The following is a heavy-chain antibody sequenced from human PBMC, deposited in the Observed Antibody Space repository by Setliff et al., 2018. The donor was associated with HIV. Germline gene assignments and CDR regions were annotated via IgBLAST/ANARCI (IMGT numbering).Heavy chain of an antibody. CDR1: GDSINSHF. CDR2: ISSTGAA. CDR3: ARASSRLNCSGGSCYRAPYAFDI. V-gene: IGHV4-59*11. D-gene: IGHD2-15*01. Sequence: SETLSLTCTVSGDSINSHFWTWIRQSPRKGLEWIGYISSTGAAWYNPSLKSRVTMSIDTSKIHFSLTLSSVSGADTAVYYCARASSRLNCSGGSCYRAPYAFDIWGQGTMVTVSS. J-gene: IGHJ3*02.